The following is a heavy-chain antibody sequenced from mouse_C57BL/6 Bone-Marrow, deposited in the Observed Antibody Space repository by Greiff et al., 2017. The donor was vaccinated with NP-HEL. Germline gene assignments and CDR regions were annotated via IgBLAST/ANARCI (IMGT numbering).Heavy chain of an antibody. J-gene: IGHJ4*01. V-gene: IGHV1-26*01. CDR2: INPNNGGT. CDR3: AREEVYYYGSSPHYAMDY. CDR1: GYTFTDYY. Sequence: VQLQQSGPELVKPGASVKISCKASGYTFTDYYMNWVKQSHGKSLEWIGDINPNNGGTSYNQKFKGKATLTVDKSSSTAYMELRSLTSEDSAVYYCAREEVYYYGSSPHYAMDYWGQGTSVTVSS. D-gene: IGHD1-1*01.